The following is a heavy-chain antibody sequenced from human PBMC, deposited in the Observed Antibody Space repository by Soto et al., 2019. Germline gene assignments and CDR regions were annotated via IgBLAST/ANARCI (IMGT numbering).Heavy chain of an antibody. Sequence: GGSLRLSCAASGFTFSTYAMSWVRQAPGKGLEWVSSIVSSGDSTYYADSVKGRFTISRDNSENTLYLQMNSPRAEDTAVYYCAARSSRGLLDYWGQGALVTVSS. J-gene: IGHJ4*02. D-gene: IGHD6-6*01. CDR2: IVSSGDST. V-gene: IGHV3-23*01. CDR1: GFTFSTYA. CDR3: AARSSRGLLDY.